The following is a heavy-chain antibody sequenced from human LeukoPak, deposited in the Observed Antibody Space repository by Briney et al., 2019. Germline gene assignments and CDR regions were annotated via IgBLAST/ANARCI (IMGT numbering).Heavy chain of an antibody. CDR1: GGSLSGYY. J-gene: IGHJ4*02. Sequence: SETLSLTCAVYGGSLSGYYWSWIRQPPGKGLEWIGEINHSGSTNYNPSLKSRVTISVDTSKNQFSLKLSSVNAADTAVYYCASRDTATGLDWGQGSLVTVSS. CDR3: ASRDTATGLD. CDR2: INHSGST. D-gene: IGHD5-18*01. V-gene: IGHV4-34*01.